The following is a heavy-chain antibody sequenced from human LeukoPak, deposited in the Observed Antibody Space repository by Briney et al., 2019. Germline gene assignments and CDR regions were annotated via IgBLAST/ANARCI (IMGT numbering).Heavy chain of an antibody. CDR1: GFTLFWHV. D-gene: IGHD1-26*01. J-gene: IGHJ4*02. Sequence: GGSLRLSCSASGFTLFWHVMHWVRQAPGKPLEYVSFIHHNGDITSYADSVRGRFTVSRDNSKNTMFLDLTSLRTDDTAVYYCARDMSGTYSFDYWGQGTLVTVSS. V-gene: IGHV3-64D*06. CDR3: ARDMSGTYSFDY. CDR2: IHHNGDIT.